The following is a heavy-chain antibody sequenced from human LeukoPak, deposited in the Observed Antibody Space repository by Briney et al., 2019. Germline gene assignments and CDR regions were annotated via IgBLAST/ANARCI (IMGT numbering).Heavy chain of an antibody. CDR1: GFTFTSSA. D-gene: IGHD3-10*01. V-gene: IGHV1-58*02. Sequence: TSVKVSCKASGFTFTSSAMQWVRQARGRRLEWIGWIVVGSGNTNYAQKFQERVTITRDMSTSTAYMELSSLRSEDTAVYYCAALYYYGSGSTDYWGQGTLVTVSS. CDR3: AALYYYGSGSTDY. J-gene: IGHJ4*02. CDR2: IVVGSGNT.